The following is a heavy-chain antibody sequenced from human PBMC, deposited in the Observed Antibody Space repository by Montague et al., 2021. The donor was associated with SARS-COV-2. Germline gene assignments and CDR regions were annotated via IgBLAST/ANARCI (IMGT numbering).Heavy chain of an antibody. J-gene: IGHJ5*02. CDR3: ARAGGFYDYWSGYSSSAGFLDP. CDR2: IYYSGST. CDR1: GGSISSSSYY. D-gene: IGHD3-3*01. Sequence: SETLSLTCTVSGGSISSSSYYWGWIRQPPGKGLEWIGSIYYSGSTYYNPSLKSRVTISVDTSKNQFSLKLSSVTAADTAVYFCARAGGFYDYWSGYSSSAGFLDPWGQGILVTVSS. V-gene: IGHV4-39*07.